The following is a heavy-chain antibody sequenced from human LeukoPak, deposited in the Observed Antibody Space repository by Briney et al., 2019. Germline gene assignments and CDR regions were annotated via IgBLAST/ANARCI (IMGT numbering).Heavy chain of an antibody. CDR3: ARLVNRKLFDY. CDR1: GGSISSYY. J-gene: IGHJ4*02. Sequence: PSETLSLTCTVSGGSISSYYWSWIRQPPGKELEWIGCVYNRGSTNYNPSFNSRVTMSADTSKNQFSLNLRSVTAADTAVYYCARLVNRKLFDYWGQGVLVIVSS. V-gene: IGHV4-59*12. CDR2: VYNRGST. D-gene: IGHD1-26*01.